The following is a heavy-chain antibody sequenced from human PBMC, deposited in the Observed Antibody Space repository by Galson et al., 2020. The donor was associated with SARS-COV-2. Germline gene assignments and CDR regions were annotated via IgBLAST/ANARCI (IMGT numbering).Heavy chain of an antibody. D-gene: IGHD4-17*01. CDR3: AKDTGDYGYHFDY. CDR1: GFRFKTYA. J-gene: IGHJ4*02. V-gene: IGHV3-23*01. Sequence: GESLKISCAASGFRFKTYAMGWVRQAPGKGLEWVSLISSSGSSTYYADSVKGRFTLSRDNSKNTLSLQMNSLRAEDTAVYYCAKDTGDYGYHFDYWGQGTLVTVSS. CDR2: ISSSGSST.